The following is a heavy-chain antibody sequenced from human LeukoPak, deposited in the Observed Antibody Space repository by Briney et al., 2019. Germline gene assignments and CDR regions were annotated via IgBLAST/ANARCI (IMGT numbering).Heavy chain of an antibody. J-gene: IGHJ4*02. V-gene: IGHV3-30*03. Sequence: GGSLRLSCAASGFTFSHYWMSWVRQAPGKGLEWVAVISYDGSNKYYADSVKGRFTISRDNSKNTLYLQMNSLRAEDTAVYYCARDPSSGYYHFDYWGQGTLVTVSS. CDR2: ISYDGSNK. D-gene: IGHD3-22*01. CDR3: ARDPSSGYYHFDY. CDR1: GFTFSHYW.